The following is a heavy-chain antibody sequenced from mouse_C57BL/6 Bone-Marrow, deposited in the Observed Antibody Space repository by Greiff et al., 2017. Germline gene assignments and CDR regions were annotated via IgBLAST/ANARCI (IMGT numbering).Heavy chain of an antibody. CDR3: ARRDYDGSSFYWYFAV. CDR1: GYTFTSYW. V-gene: IGHV1-52*01. Sequence: VQLQQSGAELVRPGSSVKLSCKASGYTFTSYWMHWVKQRPIQGLEWIGNIDPSDSDTHYNQKFKDKATLTVDKSSSTAYMQLSSLTSEDSAVYYCARRDYDGSSFYWYFAVWGTGTTVTVSS. D-gene: IGHD1-1*01. J-gene: IGHJ1*03. CDR2: IDPSDSDT.